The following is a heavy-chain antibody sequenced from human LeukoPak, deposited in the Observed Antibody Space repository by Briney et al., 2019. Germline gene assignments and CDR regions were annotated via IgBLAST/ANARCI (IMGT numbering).Heavy chain of an antibody. Sequence: GGSLRLSCAASGFTFDDYGMSWVRQAPGKGLEWVSGINWNGGSTGYADSVKGRFTIFRDNAKNSLYLQMNSLRAEDAALYYCARDPANYYDSSGYSDYYMDVWGKGTTVTVSS. CDR1: GFTFDDYG. V-gene: IGHV3-20*04. J-gene: IGHJ6*03. D-gene: IGHD3-22*01. CDR3: ARDPANYYDSSGYSDYYMDV. CDR2: INWNGGST.